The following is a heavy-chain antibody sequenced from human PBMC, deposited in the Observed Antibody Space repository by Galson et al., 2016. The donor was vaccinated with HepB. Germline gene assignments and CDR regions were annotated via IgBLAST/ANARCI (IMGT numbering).Heavy chain of an antibody. V-gene: IGHV3-23*01. CDR1: GFTFSSYA. CDR3: AKEPNYDFWSGHPFDY. CDR2: ISGSGGTT. Sequence: SLRLSCAASGFTFSSYALSWVRQALGKGLEWVSVISGSGGTTYYADSVKGRFTISRDNSKNALYLQMNSLRAEDTAVYYCAKEPNYDFWSGHPFDYWGQGTLVTVSS. J-gene: IGHJ4*02. D-gene: IGHD3-3*01.